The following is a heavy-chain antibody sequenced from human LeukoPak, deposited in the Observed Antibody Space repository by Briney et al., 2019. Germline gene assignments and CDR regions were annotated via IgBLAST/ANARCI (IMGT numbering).Heavy chain of an antibody. J-gene: IGHJ4*02. CDR1: GYTFTSYG. Sequence: RASVNVSCKASGYTFTSYGISWVRQAPGQGLEWMGWISAYNGNTNYAQKLQGRVTMTTDTSTSTAYMELRSLRPDDTAVYYCARDLKSWYSSGETFDYWGQGTLVTVSS. V-gene: IGHV1-18*01. D-gene: IGHD6-19*01. CDR2: ISAYNGNT. CDR3: ARDLKSWYSSGETFDY.